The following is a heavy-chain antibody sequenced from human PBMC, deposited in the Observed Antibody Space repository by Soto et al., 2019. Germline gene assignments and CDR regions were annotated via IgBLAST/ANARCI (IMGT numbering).Heavy chain of an antibody. CDR2: IYLDDDK. CDR1: GFSLSTSGVG. V-gene: IGHV2-5*02. CDR3: AHSLAASNDGDYESINSFDY. J-gene: IGHJ4*02. Sequence: QITLKESGPTLVKPTQTLTLTCTFSGFSLSTSGVGVGWIRQPPVKALEWLALIYLDDDKRYSPSLKSRLTITKDTSKNQVVLTMTNTDPVDTATYYCAHSLAASNDGDYESINSFDYWGQGPLVTVSS. D-gene: IGHD4-17*01.